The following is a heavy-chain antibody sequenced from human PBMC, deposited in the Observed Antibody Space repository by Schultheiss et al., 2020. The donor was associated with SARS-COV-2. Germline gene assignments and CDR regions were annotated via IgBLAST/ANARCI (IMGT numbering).Heavy chain of an antibody. CDR2: ISGSGGST. V-gene: IGHV3-23*01. CDR3: AKDILLWFGESPDY. Sequence: GGSLRLSCAASGFTFSSYAMSWVRQAPGKGLEWVSAISGSGGSTYYADSVKGRFTISRDNSKNTLYLQMNSLRAEDTAVYYCAKDILLWFGESPDYWGQGTLVTVSS. J-gene: IGHJ4*02. D-gene: IGHD3-10*01. CDR1: GFTFSSYA.